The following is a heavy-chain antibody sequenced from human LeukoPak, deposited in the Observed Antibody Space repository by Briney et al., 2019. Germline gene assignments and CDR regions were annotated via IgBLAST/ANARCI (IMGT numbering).Heavy chain of an antibody. CDR2: IYYSGST. CDR1: GGSISSYY. CDR3: AREVGAPDWYFDL. Sequence: SETLSLTCTVSGGSISSYYWSWIRQPPGKGLEWIGYIYYSGSTNYNPSLKGRVTISVDTSKNQFSLKLSSVTAADTAVYYCAREVGAPDWYFDLWGRGTLVTVSS. D-gene: IGHD1-26*01. J-gene: IGHJ2*01. V-gene: IGHV4-59*01.